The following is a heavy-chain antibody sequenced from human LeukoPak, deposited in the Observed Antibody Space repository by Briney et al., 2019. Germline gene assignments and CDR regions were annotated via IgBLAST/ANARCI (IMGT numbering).Heavy chain of an antibody. CDR3: AKDLRRIAAYYFDY. D-gene: IGHD6-25*01. CDR1: EFSFSTYA. J-gene: IGHJ4*02. Sequence: PGRSLRLSCAASEFSFSTYAMHWVRQAPGKGLEWVAVISSDGRDKHHADSVQGRFTISRDISKNTLYLQMNSLRTEDTAVYYCAKDLRRIAAYYFDYWAREPWSPSPQ. V-gene: IGHV3-30*18. CDR2: ISSDGRDK.